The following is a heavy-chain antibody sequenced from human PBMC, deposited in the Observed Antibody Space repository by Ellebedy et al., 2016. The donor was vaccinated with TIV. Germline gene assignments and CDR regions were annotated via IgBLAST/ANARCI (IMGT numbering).Heavy chain of an antibody. CDR2: ISAHSGAT. V-gene: IGHV1-18*04. D-gene: IGHD5-24*01. CDR3: ARDEMATFDY. J-gene: IGHJ4*02. Sequence: ASVKVSXKTSGYTFSNSGFSWVRQAPGEGLEWMGWISAHSGATRSLEKFRDRVYMTTDASTTTVYLELRDLRSDDTAIYFCARDEMATFDYWGQGTLVTVSS. CDR1: GYTFSNSG.